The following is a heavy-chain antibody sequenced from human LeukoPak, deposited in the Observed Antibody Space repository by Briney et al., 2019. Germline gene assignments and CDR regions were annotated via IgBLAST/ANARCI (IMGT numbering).Heavy chain of an antibody. V-gene: IGHV4-59*08. J-gene: IGHJ3*02. CDR1: GGSISSYY. CDR3: VRGATAHDAFDI. D-gene: IGHD6-13*01. CDR2: IYYSGST. Sequence: SETLSLTCTVSGGSISSYYWSWIRQPPGKGLEWIGYIYYSGSTNYNPSLKSRVTISVDTSKNQFSLKLSSVTAADTAIYFCVRGATAHDAFDIWGQGTMVTVAS.